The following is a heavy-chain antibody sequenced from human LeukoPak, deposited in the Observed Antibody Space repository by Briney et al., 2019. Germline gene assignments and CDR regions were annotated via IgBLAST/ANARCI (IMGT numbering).Heavy chain of an antibody. D-gene: IGHD6-13*01. Sequence: PGGSLRLSCAASGFTFSSHWMSWVRQAPGKGLEWVANINQDGSEKYYVDSVKGRFTISRDNAKNSLYLQMNSLRAEDTAVYYCARDGTAPGVYFDYWGQGTLVTASS. CDR1: GFTFSSHW. CDR2: INQDGSEK. CDR3: ARDGTAPGVYFDY. V-gene: IGHV3-7*03. J-gene: IGHJ4*02.